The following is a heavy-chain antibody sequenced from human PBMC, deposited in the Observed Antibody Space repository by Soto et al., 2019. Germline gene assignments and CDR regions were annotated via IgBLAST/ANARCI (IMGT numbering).Heavy chain of an antibody. CDR1: GFTFSSYG. CDR3: ARDKLVPAAPLDY. CDR2: IWSDGSNK. V-gene: IGHV3-33*01. Sequence: QVQLVESGGGVVQPGRSLRLSCAASGFTFSSYGMHWVRQAPGKGLEWVAVIWSDGSNKYYADSVKGRFTISRDNSKNTLYLQMNSLRAEDTAVYYCARDKLVPAAPLDYWGQGTLVTVSS. D-gene: IGHD2-2*01. J-gene: IGHJ4*02.